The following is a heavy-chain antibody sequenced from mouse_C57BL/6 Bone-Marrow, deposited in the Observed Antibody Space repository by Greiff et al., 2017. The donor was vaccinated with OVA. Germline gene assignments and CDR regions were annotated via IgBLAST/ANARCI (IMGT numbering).Heavy chain of an antibody. CDR3: AKNCGSSLYYAMDY. V-gene: IGHV2-5*01. J-gene: IGHJ4*01. CDR2: IWRGGST. Sequence: VKLVESGPGLVQPSQSLSITCTVSGFSLTSYGVHWVRQSPGKGLEWLGVIWRGGSTDYNAAFMSRLSITKDNSKSQVFFKMNSLQADDTAIYYCAKNCGSSLYYAMDYWGQGTSVTVSS. CDR1: GFSLTSYG. D-gene: IGHD1-1*01.